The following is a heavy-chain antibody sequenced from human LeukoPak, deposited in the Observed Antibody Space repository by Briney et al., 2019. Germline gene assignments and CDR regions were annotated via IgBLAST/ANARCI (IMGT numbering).Heavy chain of an antibody. CDR1: GGSISSYY. Sequence: PSETLSLTCTVSGGSISSYYWSWIRQPAGKGLEWIGRIYTSGSTNYNPSLKSRVTMSVDTSKNQFSLKLSSVTAADTAVYYCARSASIAARGNWFDPWGQGTLVTVSS. CDR2: IYTSGST. CDR3: ARSASIAARGNWFDP. J-gene: IGHJ5*02. V-gene: IGHV4-4*07. D-gene: IGHD6-6*01.